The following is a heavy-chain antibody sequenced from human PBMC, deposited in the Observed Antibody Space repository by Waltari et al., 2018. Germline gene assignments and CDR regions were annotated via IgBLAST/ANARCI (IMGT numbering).Heavy chain of an antibody. Sequence: QVQLVESGGGVVQPGRSLRLSCAASGFTFSSYAMHWVRQAPGKGLEWVAVISYDGINKYYADSVKGRFTISRDNSKNTLYLQMNSLRAEDTAVYYCAREEQLQGAFDIWGQGTTVTVSS. J-gene: IGHJ3*02. V-gene: IGHV3-30-3*01. D-gene: IGHD6-6*01. CDR1: GFTFSSYA. CDR3: AREEQLQGAFDI. CDR2: ISYDGINK.